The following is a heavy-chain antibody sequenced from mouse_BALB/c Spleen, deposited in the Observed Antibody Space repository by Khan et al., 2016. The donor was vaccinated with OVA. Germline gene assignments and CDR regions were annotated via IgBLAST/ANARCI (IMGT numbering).Heavy chain of an antibody. Sequence: EVELVESGGGLVKPGGSLKLSCAASGFTFSTYAMSWVRQTPEKRLEWVATISSDGDYTYYPDNVTGRFTISRDNAKNILYLQMSSLRSEDTAMYYCARSAYGNFAYWDQGTLVTVSA. V-gene: IGHV5-9-3*01. D-gene: IGHD2-1*01. J-gene: IGHJ3*01. CDR3: ARSAYGNFAY. CDR1: GFTFSTYA. CDR2: ISSDGDYT.